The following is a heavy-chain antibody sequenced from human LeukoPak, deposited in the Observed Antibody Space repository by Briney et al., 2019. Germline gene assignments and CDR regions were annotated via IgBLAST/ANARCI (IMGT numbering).Heavy chain of an antibody. J-gene: IGHJ4*02. D-gene: IGHD1-26*01. CDR1: GFSFRNYA. CDR3: MRDGGSFCDFDY. V-gene: IGHV3-64*02. CDR2: INTDGRIT. Sequence: PGGSLRLSCVASGFSFRNYAIHWVRQAPGKGLEYVSVINTDGRITYYADSVKGRFTISRDNSKNTVYLQMGSLRGEDMAVYYCMRDGGSFCDFDYWGQGALVTVSS.